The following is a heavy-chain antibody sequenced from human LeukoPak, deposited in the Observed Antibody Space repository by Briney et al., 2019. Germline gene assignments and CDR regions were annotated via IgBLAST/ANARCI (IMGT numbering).Heavy chain of an antibody. D-gene: IGHD2-2*01. CDR2: ISSSSSYI. Sequence: GGSLRLSCAASGFTFSSYSMNWVRQAPGKGLEWVSSISSSSSYIYYADSVKGRFTISRDNVKNSLYLQMNSLRAEDTAVYYCARDQCSSISCYPYYFDYWGQGILVTVSS. CDR3: ARDQCSSISCYPYYFDY. J-gene: IGHJ4*02. CDR1: GFTFSSYS. V-gene: IGHV3-21*01.